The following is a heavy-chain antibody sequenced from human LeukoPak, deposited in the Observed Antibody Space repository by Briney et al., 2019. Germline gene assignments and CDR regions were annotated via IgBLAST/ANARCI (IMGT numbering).Heavy chain of an antibody. D-gene: IGHD1-26*01. CDR3: ARDFIVGATIPHYYFDY. Sequence: PGGSLRLSCAASGFTFSSYAMHWVRQAPGKGLEWVAVISYDGSNKYYADSVKGRFTISRDNSKNTLYLQMNSLRAEDTAVYYCARDFIVGATIPHYYFDYWGQGTLVTVSS. V-gene: IGHV3-30-3*01. CDR1: GFTFSSYA. CDR2: ISYDGSNK. J-gene: IGHJ4*02.